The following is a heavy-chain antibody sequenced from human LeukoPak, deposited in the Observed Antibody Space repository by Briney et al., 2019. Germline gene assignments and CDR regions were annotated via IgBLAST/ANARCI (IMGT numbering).Heavy chain of an antibody. CDR3: ARDYSSSWYDYFDY. J-gene: IGHJ4*02. CDR1: GVTFSSYS. D-gene: IGHD6-13*01. Sequence: PGGSLRLSCAASGVTFSSYSRNWVRQAPGKGLEWVSSISSSSSYIYYADPVKGRFPISRDHPKNSLYLQMTRLRAEDPAVYYCARDYSSSWYDYFDYWGQGTLVTVSS. V-gene: IGHV3-21*01. CDR2: ISSSSSYI.